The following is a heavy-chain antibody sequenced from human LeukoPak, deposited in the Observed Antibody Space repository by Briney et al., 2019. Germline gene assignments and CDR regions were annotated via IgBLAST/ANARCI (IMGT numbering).Heavy chain of an antibody. J-gene: IGHJ6*02. Sequence: GGSLRLSCAASGFTFSSYSMKWVRQAPGKGLEWVSFLGSSISYISYADSVKGRFTISRDNAKNSLYLQMNSLRAEDTAVYYCAREGYYAGLDVWGQGTTVTVSS. V-gene: IGHV3-21*01. D-gene: IGHD3-16*01. CDR2: LGSSISYI. CDR1: GFTFSSYS. CDR3: AREGYYAGLDV.